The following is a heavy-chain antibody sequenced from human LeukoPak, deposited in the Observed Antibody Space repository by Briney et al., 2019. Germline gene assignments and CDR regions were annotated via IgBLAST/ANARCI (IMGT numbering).Heavy chain of an antibody. CDR1: GFTFGSYA. CDR2: ICGSGGST. CDR3: AKGGGASCYSRADY. Sequence: PGGSLRLSCAASGFTFGSYAMNWVRQVPGKGLKGVSTICGSGGSTFYADSVKGRFSISRDNSKNTLYLQMNSLRAEDTAIYYCAKGGGASCYSRADYWGQGTLVTVSS. V-gene: IGHV3-23*01. J-gene: IGHJ4*02. D-gene: IGHD2-15*01.